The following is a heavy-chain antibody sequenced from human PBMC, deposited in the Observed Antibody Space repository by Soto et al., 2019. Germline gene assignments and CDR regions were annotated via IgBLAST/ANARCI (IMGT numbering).Heavy chain of an antibody. Sequence: QVQLVQSGAEVKKPGASVMLSCKASGYTFNKHAIMWVRQARGQGLEWMGWISAHNGNTNSAPKFQGRLTMTTDTSTSTAYMELRSLRSDDTAVYYCAKVLSGTYFADSDYWGQGTLVTVSS. CDR2: ISAHNGNT. CDR1: GYTFNKHA. D-gene: IGHD1-26*01. CDR3: AKVLSGTYFADSDY. J-gene: IGHJ4*02. V-gene: IGHV1-18*01.